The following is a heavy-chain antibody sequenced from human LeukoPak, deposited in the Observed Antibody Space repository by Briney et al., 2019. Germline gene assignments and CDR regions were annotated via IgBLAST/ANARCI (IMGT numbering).Heavy chain of an antibody. D-gene: IGHD3-3*01. CDR2: ISSSGSTI. J-gene: IGHJ6*02. CDR3: ARLPTKRRFYPYYYYGMDV. CDR1: GFTVSSNY. Sequence: GGSLRLSCAASGFTVSSNYMSWVRQAPGKGLEWVSYISSSGSTIYYADSVKGRFTISRDNAKNSLYLQMNSLRAEDTAVYYCARLPTKRRFYPYYYYGMDVWGQGTTVTVSS. V-gene: IGHV3-11*01.